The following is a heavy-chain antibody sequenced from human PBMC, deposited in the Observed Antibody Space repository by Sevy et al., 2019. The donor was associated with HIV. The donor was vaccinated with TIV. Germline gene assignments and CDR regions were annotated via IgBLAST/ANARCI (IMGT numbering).Heavy chain of an antibody. V-gene: IGHV3-48*03. CDR3: ARVDANYDKGFDS. CDR2: ISSSGTTI. CDR1: GFTFSSYE. Sequence: GGSLRLSCEASGFTFSSYEMSWVRQAPGKGLEWVSYISSSGTTINYADSVKGRFTISRDNAKNSLYMQMNSLRAEDTAVYYCARVDANYDKGFDSWGQGTLVTVSS. D-gene: IGHD3-22*01. J-gene: IGHJ5*01.